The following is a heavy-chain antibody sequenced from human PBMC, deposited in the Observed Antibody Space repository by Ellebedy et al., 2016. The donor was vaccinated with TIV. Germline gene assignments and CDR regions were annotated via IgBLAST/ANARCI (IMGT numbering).Heavy chain of an antibody. CDR2: INHSGST. V-gene: IGHV4-39*07. CDR3: ARLVVPAAMDYYYYGMDV. J-gene: IGHJ6*02. Sequence: MPSETLSLTCTVSGGSISSSSYYRSWIRQPPGKGLEWIGEINHSGSTNYNPSLKSRVTISVDTSKNQFSLKLSSVTAADTAVYYCARLVVPAAMDYYYYGMDVWGQGTTVTVSS. D-gene: IGHD2-2*01. CDR1: GGSISSSSYY.